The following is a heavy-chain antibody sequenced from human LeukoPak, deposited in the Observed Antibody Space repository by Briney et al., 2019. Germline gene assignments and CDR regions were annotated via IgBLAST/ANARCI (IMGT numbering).Heavy chain of an antibody. CDR1: GFTLGDYA. J-gene: IGHJ4*02. CDR2: IRGKAYGGST. D-gene: IGHD6-13*01. CDR3: TRDVYSSSLRY. V-gene: IGHV3-49*03. Sequence: GGSLRLSCTASGFTLGDYAMSWFRQAPGKGLEWVGFIRGKAYGGSTEYAASVKGRFTISRDDSKSIAYLQMNSLKTEDTAVYYCTRDVYSSSLRYWGQGTLVTVSS.